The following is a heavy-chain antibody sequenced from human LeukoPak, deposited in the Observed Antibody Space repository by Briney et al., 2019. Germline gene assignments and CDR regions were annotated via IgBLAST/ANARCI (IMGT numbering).Heavy chain of an antibody. CDR2: IYWDDDE. V-gene: IGHV2-5*02. CDR3: AHITVRLSEWPPRRTFDF. CDR1: GFLLNTNGVG. J-gene: IGHJ4*02. Sequence: SGPTLVKPTQTLTLTCTFSGFLLNTNGVGVGWIRQPPGKALESLALIYWDDDERLSPSLKSRLSITKDPSRNQVVLTMTNMDPVDTATYFCAHITVRLSEWPPRRTFDFWGQGILVTVSS. D-gene: IGHD3-16*02.